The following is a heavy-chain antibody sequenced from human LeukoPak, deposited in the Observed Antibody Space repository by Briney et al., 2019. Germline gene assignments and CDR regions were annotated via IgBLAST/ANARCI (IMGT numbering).Heavy chain of an antibody. V-gene: IGHV3-30*18. CDR3: AKRPSDYGDYVSYFDY. CDR1: GFSFISYG. CDR2: ISDDGRSK. J-gene: IGHJ4*02. D-gene: IGHD4-17*01. Sequence: GGSLGLSCAASGFSFISYGMHWVRQAPGKGLEWVGVISDDGRSKDYADSVKGRFTISRDNSKDTLYLQMNSLRDEDTAVYYCAKRPSDYGDYVSYFDYWGQGTLVTVSS.